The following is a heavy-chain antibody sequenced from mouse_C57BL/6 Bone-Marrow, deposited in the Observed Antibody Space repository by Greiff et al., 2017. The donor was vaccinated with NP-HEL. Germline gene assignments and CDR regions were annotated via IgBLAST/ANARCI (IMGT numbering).Heavy chain of an antibody. Sequence: QVQLKQPGAELVKPGASVKMSCKASGYTFTSYWITWVKQRPGQGLEWIGDIYPGSGSTNYNEKFKSKATLTVDTSSSTAYMQLSSLTSEDSAVYYCNYGYDRGYYFDYWGQGTTLTVSS. V-gene: IGHV1-55*01. CDR1: GYTFTSYW. D-gene: IGHD2-2*01. CDR3: NYGYDRGYYFDY. CDR2: IYPGSGST. J-gene: IGHJ2*01.